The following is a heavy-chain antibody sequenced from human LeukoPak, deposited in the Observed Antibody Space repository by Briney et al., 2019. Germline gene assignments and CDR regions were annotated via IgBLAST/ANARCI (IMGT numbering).Heavy chain of an antibody. Sequence: SETLSLTCTVSGGSISDYYWTWIRQPAGKGLEWIGYIYYSGSTNYNPSLKSRVTISVDTSKNQFSLKLSSVTAADTAVYYCARRAYNWNYGSYYYYYYMDVWGKGTTVTVSS. V-gene: IGHV4-59*01. CDR3: ARRAYNWNYGSYYYYYYMDV. D-gene: IGHD1-7*01. J-gene: IGHJ6*03. CDR1: GGSISDYY. CDR2: IYYSGST.